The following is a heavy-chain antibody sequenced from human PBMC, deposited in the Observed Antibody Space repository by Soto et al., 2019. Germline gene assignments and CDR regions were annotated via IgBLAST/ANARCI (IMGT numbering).Heavy chain of an antibody. Sequence: SETLSLTCAVSGDSISSSNWWSWVRQPPGKGLEWIGEIHHSGSTHYNPSLEGRVTMSVDNSKNHFSLELTSVTAADTAVYHCVRAGWLHWFDPWGQGTLVTVSS. J-gene: IGHJ5*02. CDR2: IHHSGST. V-gene: IGHV4-4*02. D-gene: IGHD5-12*01. CDR1: GDSISSSNW. CDR3: VRAGWLHWFDP.